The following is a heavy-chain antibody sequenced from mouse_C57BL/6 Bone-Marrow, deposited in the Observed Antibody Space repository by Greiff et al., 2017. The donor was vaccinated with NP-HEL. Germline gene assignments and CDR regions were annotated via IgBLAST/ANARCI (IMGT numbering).Heavy chain of an antibody. J-gene: IGHJ1*03. V-gene: IGHV1-80*01. Sequence: QVQLQQSGAELVKPGASVKISCKASGYAFSSYWMNWVKQRPGKGLEWIGQIYPGDGDTNYNGKFKGKATLTADKSSSTAYMQRSSLTSEDSAVYFCARSTDYYGSSYVPYWYFDVWGTGTTVTVSS. CDR2: IYPGDGDT. CDR3: ARSTDYYGSSYVPYWYFDV. D-gene: IGHD1-1*01. CDR1: GYAFSSYW.